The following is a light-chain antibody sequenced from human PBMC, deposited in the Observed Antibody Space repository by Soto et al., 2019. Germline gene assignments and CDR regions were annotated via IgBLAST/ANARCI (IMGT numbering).Light chain of an antibody. Sequence: DIPMTQSPSSLSASVGDRVTITCRASQSISSHLNWYQQKPGKAPKFLIYAASSLQSGVPSRFSGSGYGTDFTLTISSLQTEDFATYYCQQSYRTPITFGQGTRLEIK. CDR2: AAS. CDR1: QSISSH. V-gene: IGKV1-39*01. J-gene: IGKJ5*01. CDR3: QQSYRTPIT.